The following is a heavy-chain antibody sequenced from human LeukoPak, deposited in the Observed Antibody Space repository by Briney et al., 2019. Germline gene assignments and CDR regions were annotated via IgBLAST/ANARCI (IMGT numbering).Heavy chain of an antibody. V-gene: IGHV3-48*01. CDR3: ARDGNRDGDMDV. Sequence: GGSLRLSCAASGFTFSSYSMNWVRQAPGKGLEWVSYISSSSSTIYYADSVKGRFTVSRDGAKSSLYLQMNSLRAEDSAVYYCARDGNRDGDMDVWGKGTTVTVSS. CDR2: ISSSSSTI. D-gene: IGHD1-1*01. CDR1: GFTFSSYS. J-gene: IGHJ6*03.